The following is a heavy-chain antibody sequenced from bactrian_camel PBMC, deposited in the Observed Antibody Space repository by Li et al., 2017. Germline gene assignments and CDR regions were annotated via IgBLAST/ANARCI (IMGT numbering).Heavy chain of an antibody. V-gene: IGHV3S53*01. D-gene: IGHD5*01. CDR1: EFIHVSEC. Sequence: QLVESGGGSVQTGGSLRLSCAASEFIHVSECMAWFRQAPGKEREGVAVIGSDGNTAYRGFAQGRFIISQDNAKSTVYLEMNNLTAEDTGMYYCAARKFGYSVGEMKSYDYDYWGQGTQVTVS. CDR2: IGSDGNT. CDR3: AARKFGYSVGEMKSYDYDY. J-gene: IGHJ4*01.